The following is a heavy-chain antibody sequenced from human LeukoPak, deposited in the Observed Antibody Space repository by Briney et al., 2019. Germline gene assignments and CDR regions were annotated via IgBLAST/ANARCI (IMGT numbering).Heavy chain of an antibody. Sequence: ASVKVSRKVSGYTLTELSMHWVRQAPGKGLEWMGGFDPEDGETIYAQKFQGRVTMTEDTSTDTAYMELSSLRSEDTAVYYCATGGYSSGWDNFDYWGQGTLVTVSS. V-gene: IGHV1-24*01. CDR1: GYTLTELS. J-gene: IGHJ4*02. CDR3: ATGGYSSGWDNFDY. CDR2: FDPEDGET. D-gene: IGHD6-19*01.